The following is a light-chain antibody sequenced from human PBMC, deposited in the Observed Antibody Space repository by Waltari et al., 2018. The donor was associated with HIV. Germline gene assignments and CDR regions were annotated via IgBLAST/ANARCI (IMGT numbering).Light chain of an antibody. J-gene: IGKJ1*01. CDR2: WAA. CDR1: QRVLYSSNSTNY. CDR3: HQYYTTPQT. V-gene: IGKV4-1*01. Sequence: DIVVTKSPDSLALSLGERATIHFKSSQRVLYSSNSTNYLAWYQQKPGQPTKLLIYWAAARESGVADRFSGSGYGTDFTLTINSLRAEDAAVYFCHQYYTTPQTFGQGTKVEIK.